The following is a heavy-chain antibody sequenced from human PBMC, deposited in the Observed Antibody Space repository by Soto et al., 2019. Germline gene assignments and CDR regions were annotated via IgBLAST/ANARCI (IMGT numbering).Heavy chain of an antibody. CDR1: GYSFTSYW. J-gene: IGHJ4*02. Sequence: GESLKISCKGSGYSFTSYWIGWVRQMPGKGLEWMGIIYPGDSDTRYSPSFQGQVTISADKSISTAYLQWSSLKASDTAMYYCARGPNGYYYDSSGYYYFDYWGQGTLVTVS. CDR2: IYPGDSDT. V-gene: IGHV5-51*01. CDR3: ARGPNGYYYDSSGYYYFDY. D-gene: IGHD3-22*01.